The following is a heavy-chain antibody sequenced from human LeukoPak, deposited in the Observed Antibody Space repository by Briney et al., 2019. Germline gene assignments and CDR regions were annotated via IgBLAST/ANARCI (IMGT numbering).Heavy chain of an antibody. V-gene: IGHV4-34*01. J-gene: IGHJ6*02. Sequence: PSETLSLTCAVHGGSLSGYYWRWLRQPPGKGLEWIGEINHSGSTNYNPSLKSRVTISVDTSKNQFSLSLSSVTAADTAVYYCARVSYCSCGSCNQYYHYGMDLWCQGTTVTVSS. CDR3: ARVSYCSCGSCNQYYHYGMDL. CDR2: INHSGST. D-gene: IGHD2-15*01. CDR1: GGSLSGYY.